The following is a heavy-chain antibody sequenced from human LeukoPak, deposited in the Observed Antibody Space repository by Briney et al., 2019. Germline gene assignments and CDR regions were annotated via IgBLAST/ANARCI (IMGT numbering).Heavy chain of an antibody. V-gene: IGHV1-18*01. Sequence: ASVKVSCKASGYTFTSYGISWVRQAPGQGLEWVGWISAYNGNTNYAQKLQGRVTMTTDTSTSTAYMELRSLRSDDTAVYYCARGLESIVGASHLDYWGQGTLVTVSS. CDR3: ARGLESIVGASHLDY. CDR1: GYTFTSYG. D-gene: IGHD1-26*01. CDR2: ISAYNGNT. J-gene: IGHJ4*02.